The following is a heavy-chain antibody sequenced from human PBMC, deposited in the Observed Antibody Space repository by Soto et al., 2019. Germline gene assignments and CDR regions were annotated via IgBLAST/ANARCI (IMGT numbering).Heavy chain of an antibody. V-gene: IGHV1-2*04. J-gene: IGHJ6*02. D-gene: IGHD2-15*01. CDR2: INPNSGDT. Sequence: GASVKVSCKASGYTFTGYFMHWVRQAPGQGLEWMGWINPNSGDTNYAQKFQGWVTMTRDTSISTAYMELSRLRSDDTAVYYCAKEAIVGGGMDVWGQGTTVTVYS. CDR1: GYTFTGYF. CDR3: AKEAIVGGGMDV.